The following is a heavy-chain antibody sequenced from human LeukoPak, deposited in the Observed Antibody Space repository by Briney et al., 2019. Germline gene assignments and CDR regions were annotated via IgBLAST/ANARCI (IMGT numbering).Heavy chain of an antibody. CDR1: GGSISSYY. Sequence: SETLSLTCAVSGGSISSYYWSWIRQPAGKGLEWIGRFYTNGSTNYNPSLKSRVTMSVDTSKNQFSLKLSSVTAADTAVYYCARRSYCSSTSCYHPAFSIKLNWFDPWGQGTLVTVSS. J-gene: IGHJ5*02. CDR3: ARRSYCSSTSCYHPAFSIKLNWFDP. CDR2: FYTNGST. D-gene: IGHD2-2*01. V-gene: IGHV4-4*07.